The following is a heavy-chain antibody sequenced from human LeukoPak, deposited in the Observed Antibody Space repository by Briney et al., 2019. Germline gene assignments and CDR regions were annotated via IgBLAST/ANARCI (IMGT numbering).Heavy chain of an antibody. CDR3: AKGNYDFWSGEAYYFDY. CDR2: ISGSGGST. Sequence: PGGSLRLSCAASGFTFSSYAMSWVRQAPGKGLEWVSAISGSGGSTYYADSVKGRFTISRDNSKNTLYLQMNSLRAEDTAVYYCAKGNYDFWSGEAYYFDYWGQGTLVTASS. J-gene: IGHJ4*02. CDR1: GFTFSSYA. D-gene: IGHD3-3*01. V-gene: IGHV3-23*01.